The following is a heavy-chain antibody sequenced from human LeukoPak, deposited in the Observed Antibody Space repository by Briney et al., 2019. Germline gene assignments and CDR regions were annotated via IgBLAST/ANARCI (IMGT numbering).Heavy chain of an antibody. CDR1: GFTFSSYG. Sequence: GGSLRLSCAASGFTFSSYGMHWVRQAPGKGLDGGAVIWYDGSNKYYADSVKGRFTISRDNSKNTLYLQMNSLRAEDTAVYYCARGGVVGATLGWFDPWGQGTLVTVSS. J-gene: IGHJ5*02. CDR3: ARGGVVGATLGWFDP. CDR2: IWYDGSNK. D-gene: IGHD1-26*01. V-gene: IGHV3-33*01.